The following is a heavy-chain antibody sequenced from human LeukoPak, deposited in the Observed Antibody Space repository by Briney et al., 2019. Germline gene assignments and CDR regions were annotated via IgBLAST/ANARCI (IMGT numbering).Heavy chain of an antibody. J-gene: IGHJ6*02. V-gene: IGHV4-39*01. CDR2: IYYSGST. CDR3: ASHYYGMDV. Sequence: SETLSLTCTVSGGSISSSSYYWGWIRQPPGKGLEWIGSIYYSGSTYYNPSLKSRVTISADTSKNQFSLKVRSVTAADAAVYYCASHYYGMDVWGQGTTVTVSS. CDR1: GGSISSSSYY.